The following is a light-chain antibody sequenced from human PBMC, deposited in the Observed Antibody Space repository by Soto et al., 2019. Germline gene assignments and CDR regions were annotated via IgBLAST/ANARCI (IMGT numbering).Light chain of an antibody. J-gene: IGKJ3*01. V-gene: IGKV3-20*01. CDR2: GAS. Sequence: ENVLTQSPGTLSLSTGERATLSCRASQTVSSNYLAWYQQKPGQAPRLLIYGASSRAIGIPDRFSGSGSGTDFILTISSLEPGDFAVYYCQQYGSSPRVTFGPGTKVDIK. CDR1: QTVSSNY. CDR3: QQYGSSPRVT.